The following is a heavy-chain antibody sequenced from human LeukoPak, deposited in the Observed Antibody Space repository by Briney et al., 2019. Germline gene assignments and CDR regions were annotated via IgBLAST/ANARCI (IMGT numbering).Heavy chain of an antibody. J-gene: IGHJ4*02. CDR3: ARGGATVDY. CDR1: GGSISSYY. V-gene: IGHV4-59*01. Sequence: SETLSLTCTVSGGSISSYYWSWIRQPPGKGLEWIGYIYYSGSTNYNPSLKSRVTISVDTSKNQFSLKLSSVTAADTAVYYCARGGATVDYWGQGTLVTVSS. CDR2: IYYSGST. D-gene: IGHD1-26*01.